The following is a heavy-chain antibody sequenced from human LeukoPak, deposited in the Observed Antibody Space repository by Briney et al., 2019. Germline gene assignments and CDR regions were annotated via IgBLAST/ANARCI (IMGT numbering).Heavy chain of an antibody. CDR3: AKALVVVPAALIGN. J-gene: IGHJ4*02. V-gene: IGHV3-30-3*02. CDR2: NK. Sequence: NKYYADSVKGRFTISRDNSKNTLYLQMNSLRAEDTAVYYCAKALVVVPAALIGNWGQGTLVTVSS. D-gene: IGHD2-2*01.